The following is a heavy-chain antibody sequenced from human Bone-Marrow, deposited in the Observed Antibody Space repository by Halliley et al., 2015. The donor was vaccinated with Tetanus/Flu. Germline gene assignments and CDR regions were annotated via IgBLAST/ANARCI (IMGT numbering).Heavy chain of an antibody. CDR1: GDSVSSNSAA. D-gene: IGHD1-26*01. CDR2: TYYRSKWYN. J-gene: IGHJ6*02. CDR3: ARVLGTIYYYGMDV. V-gene: IGHV6-1*01. Sequence: TLSLTCAISGDSVSSNSAAWNWIRQSPSRGLEWLGRTYYRSKWYNDYAVSVRSRISINPDTSKNQFSLQLNSVTPEDTAVYYCARVLGTIYYYGMDVWGQGTTVTVSS.